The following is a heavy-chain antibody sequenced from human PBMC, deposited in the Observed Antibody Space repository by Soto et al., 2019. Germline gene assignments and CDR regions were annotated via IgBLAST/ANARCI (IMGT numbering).Heavy chain of an antibody. V-gene: IGHV3-49*04. CDR3: ATYKWLRLKTLGD. CDR1: GFTFGDYS. J-gene: IGHJ4*02. D-gene: IGHD5-12*01. Sequence: PGGSLRLSCTASGFTFGDYSMSWVRQAPGRGLEWVGFIRSKAYGGTTEYAASVTGRFIISRDDSKSIAYLQMNSLKTEDTAVYYCATYKWLRLKTLGDWGQGTLVTVSS. CDR2: IRSKAYGGTT.